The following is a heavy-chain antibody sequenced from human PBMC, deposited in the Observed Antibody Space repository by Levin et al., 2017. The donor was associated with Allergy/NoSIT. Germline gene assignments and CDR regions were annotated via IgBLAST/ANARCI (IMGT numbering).Heavy chain of an antibody. V-gene: IGHV1-24*01. CDR1: GSTLTGLS. CDR2: FDAEDGEP. J-gene: IGHJ3*02. Sequence: GASVKVSCKVSGSTLTGLSIHWVRQAPARGLEWMGAFDAEDGEPVYPQKFQGRVTMTEDTSAHTAYMDLRSLRSEDTAVYFCATTGTVRSQDYQLVPTVQGVFDMWGQGTLVTVSS. CDR3: ATTGTVRSQDYQLVPTVQGVFDM. D-gene: IGHD1-1*01.